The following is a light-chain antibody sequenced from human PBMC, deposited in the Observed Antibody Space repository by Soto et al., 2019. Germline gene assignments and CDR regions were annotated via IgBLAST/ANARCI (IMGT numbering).Light chain of an antibody. CDR1: QSVSSSY. J-gene: IGKJ4*01. CDR3: QQCGSSPLT. CDR2: DAS. V-gene: IGKV3-20*01. Sequence: EIVLTQSPGTLSLSPGERATLSCRASQSVSSSYLAWYQQKPGQAPRLLIYDASSRATGIPDRFSGSGSGTDFTLTISRLEPEDFAVYHCQQCGSSPLTFGGGTNVEIK.